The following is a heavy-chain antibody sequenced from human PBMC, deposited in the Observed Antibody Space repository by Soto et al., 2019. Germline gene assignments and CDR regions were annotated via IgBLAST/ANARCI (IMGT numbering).Heavy chain of an antibody. V-gene: IGHV3-30*18. D-gene: IGHD3-9*01. J-gene: IGHJ6*02. CDR1: GFTFSIYG. CDR3: AKDLKYYDILTGYYGGYYYYGMDV. CDR2: ISYDGSNK. Sequence: GGSLRLSGAASGFTFSIYGMHWVRQAPGKGLEWVAVISYDGSNKYYADSVKGRFTISRDNSKNTLYLQMNSLRAEDTAVYYCAKDLKYYDILTGYYGGYYYYGMDVWGQGTTVTV.